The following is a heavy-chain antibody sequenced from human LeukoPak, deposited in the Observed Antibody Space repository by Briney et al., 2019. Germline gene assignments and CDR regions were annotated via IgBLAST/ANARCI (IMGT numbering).Heavy chain of an antibody. D-gene: IGHD3-10*01. Sequence: GGSLRLSCAASGFTFSSYAMSWVRQAPGKGLEWVSAISGSDGGTYYADSVKGRFTISRDNSKNTLYLQMNSLRAEDTAVYYCARSSGDDAFDIWGQGTMVTVSS. CDR1: GFTFSSYA. V-gene: IGHV3-23*01. CDR3: ARSSGDDAFDI. J-gene: IGHJ3*02. CDR2: ISGSDGGT.